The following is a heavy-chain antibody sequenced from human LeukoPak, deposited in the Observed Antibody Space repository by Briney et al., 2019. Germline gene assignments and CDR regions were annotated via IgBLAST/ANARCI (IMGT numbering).Heavy chain of an antibody. D-gene: IGHD3-10*01. Sequence: QSGGSLRLSCAASGFTFSSYWMSWVRQAPGKGLEWVANIKQDGSEKYYVDSVKGRFTISRDNAKNSLYLQMNSLRAEDTAVYYCARVRLWFGELIRYYGMDVWGQGTTVTVSS. CDR2: IKQDGSEK. CDR3: ARVRLWFGELIRYYGMDV. CDR1: GFTFSSYW. V-gene: IGHV3-7*01. J-gene: IGHJ6*02.